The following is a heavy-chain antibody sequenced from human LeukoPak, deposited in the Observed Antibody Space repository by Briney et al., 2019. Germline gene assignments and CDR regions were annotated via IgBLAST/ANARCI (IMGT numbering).Heavy chain of an antibody. Sequence: GGSLRLSCAASGFIFNTYVMHWVRQAPGKGLEWLAFIRYDGSNKNYADSVKGRFTISRDNSKNTLYLQMNSLRAEDTAVYYCARDFRPVVGAAGTFDYWGQGTLVTVSS. CDR2: IRYDGSNK. CDR1: GFIFNTYV. V-gene: IGHV3-30*02. CDR3: ARDFRPVVGAAGTFDY. J-gene: IGHJ4*02. D-gene: IGHD6-13*01.